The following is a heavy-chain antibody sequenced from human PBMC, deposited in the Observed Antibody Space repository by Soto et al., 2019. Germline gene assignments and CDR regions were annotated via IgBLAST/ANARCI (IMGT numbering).Heavy chain of an antibody. CDR2: ISGSGGST. V-gene: IGHV3-23*01. Sequence: PGGSLRLSCAASGFTFSSYAMSWVRQAPGKGPEWVSAISGSGGSTHYADSVKGRFTISRDKSKNTLYLQMNSLRAEDTALYYCAKENDYDSSGYYYSRFYYWGQGTLVTVAS. CDR1: GFTFSSYA. D-gene: IGHD3-22*01. J-gene: IGHJ4*02. CDR3: AKENDYDSSGYYYSRFYY.